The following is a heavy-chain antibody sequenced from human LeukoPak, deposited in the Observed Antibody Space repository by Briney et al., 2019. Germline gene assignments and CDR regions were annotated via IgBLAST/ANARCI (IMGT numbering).Heavy chain of an antibody. Sequence: GGSLRLSCAASGFTFSSYWMSWVRQAPGKGLEWVANIKQDGSEKYYVDSVKGRFTISRDNAKNSLDLQMNSLRAEDTAVYYCARAKVAAAGTVDWFDPWGQGTLVTVSS. J-gene: IGHJ5*02. CDR1: GFTFSSYW. D-gene: IGHD6-13*01. CDR3: ARAKVAAAGTVDWFDP. V-gene: IGHV3-7*05. CDR2: IKQDGSEK.